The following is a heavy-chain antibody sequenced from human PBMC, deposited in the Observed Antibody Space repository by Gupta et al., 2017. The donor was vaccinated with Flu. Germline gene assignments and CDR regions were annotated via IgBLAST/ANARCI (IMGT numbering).Heavy chain of an antibody. CDR3: AKGDEKYRDGMTTITAFDY. V-gene: IGHV3-30*18. CDR2: ISYDGGNK. Sequence: QVQLVESGGGVVQPGRSLRLSCAASGFTFSSYGIHWVPQAPGKGLEWVAVISYDGGNKSYADSVKGRFTISRDNPKNTLYLQMNSLRAEDTAVYYCAKGDEKYRDGMTTITAFDYWGQGTLVTVSS. D-gene: IGHD4-4*01. J-gene: IGHJ4*02. CDR1: GFTFSSYG.